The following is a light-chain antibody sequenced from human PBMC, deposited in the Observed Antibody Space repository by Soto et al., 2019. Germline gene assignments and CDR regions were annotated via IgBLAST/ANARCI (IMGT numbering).Light chain of an antibody. CDR3: SSYTSTSALA. CDR2: DVS. CDR1: SNDVGGYDY. V-gene: IGLV2-14*03. J-gene: IGLJ3*02. Sequence: QSALTQPASVSGSPGQSITIPCTGTSNDVGGYDYVSWYLHHPGKAPKLIIHDVSNRPSGVSNRFSGSKSGNTASLTISGLQPEDEADYYCSSYTSTSALAFGGGTKVTVL.